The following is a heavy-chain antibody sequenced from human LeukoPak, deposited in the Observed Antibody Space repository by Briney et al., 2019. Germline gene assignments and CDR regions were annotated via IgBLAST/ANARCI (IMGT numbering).Heavy chain of an antibody. V-gene: IGHV3-7*03. CDR1: GLKNKFW. D-gene: IGHD2-8*01. Sequence: GGSLRLSCAASGLKNKFWMSWVRQAPGKGLERVATIKHDGSERNYVDSVKGRFTISRDNSRSTLYLQMNSLRAEDTALYYCAKDTSIGRYCTNGVCSPFDYWGQGTLVTVSS. CDR3: AKDTSIGRYCTNGVCSPFDY. CDR2: IKHDGSER. J-gene: IGHJ4*02.